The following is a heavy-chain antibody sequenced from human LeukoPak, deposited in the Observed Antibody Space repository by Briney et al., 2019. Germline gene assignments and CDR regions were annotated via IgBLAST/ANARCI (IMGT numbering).Heavy chain of an antibody. Sequence: GGSLRLSCAASGFTFSSYEMNWVRQAPGKGLEWVSYISSSGSTIYYADSVKGRFTISRDNAKNSLYLQMNSLRAEDTAVYYCARDFNSYGLLGVRYFDYWGQGTLVTVSS. CDR2: ISSSGSTI. D-gene: IGHD5-18*01. V-gene: IGHV3-48*03. CDR3: ARDFNSYGLLGVRYFDY. J-gene: IGHJ4*02. CDR1: GFTFSSYE.